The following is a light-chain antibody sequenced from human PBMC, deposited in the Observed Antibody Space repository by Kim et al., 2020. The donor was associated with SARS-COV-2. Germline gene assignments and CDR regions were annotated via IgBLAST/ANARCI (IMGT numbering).Light chain of an antibody. Sequence: QSALTQPASVSGSPGQSITISCTGTSSDVGGYNYVSWYQQHPGKAPKLMIYDVSKRPSGVSNRFSGSKSGNTASLTISWLQAEDEADYYCSSYTSSSTYVFGTGTKVTVL. CDR1: SSDVGGYNY. J-gene: IGLJ1*01. CDR2: DVS. V-gene: IGLV2-14*01. CDR3: SSYTSSSTYV.